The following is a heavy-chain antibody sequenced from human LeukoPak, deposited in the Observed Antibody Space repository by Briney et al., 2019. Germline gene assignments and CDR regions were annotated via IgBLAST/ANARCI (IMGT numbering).Heavy chain of an antibody. Sequence: PGGSLRLSCAASGFTFDDYGMSWVRQAPGKGLEWVSSISSSSSYIYYADSVKGRFTISRDNAKNSLYLQMNSLRAEDTAVYYCARDYYYLFDYWGQGTLVTVSS. CDR1: GFTFDDYG. V-gene: IGHV3-21*01. J-gene: IGHJ4*02. CDR2: ISSSSSYI. CDR3: ARDYYYLFDY. D-gene: IGHD3-22*01.